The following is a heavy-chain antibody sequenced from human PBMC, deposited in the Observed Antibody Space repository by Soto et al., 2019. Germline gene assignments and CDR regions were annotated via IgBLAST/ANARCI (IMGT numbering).Heavy chain of an antibody. D-gene: IGHD2-21*02. V-gene: IGHV1-69*13. CDR2: IIPIFGTA. J-gene: IGHJ4*02. Sequence: SVKVSCKASGGTFSSYAISWVRQAPGQGLEWMRGIIPIFGTANYAQKFQGRVTITADESTSTAYMELSSLRSEDTAVYYCARDTRRGDYGEDYFDYWGQGTLVTVSS. CDR1: GGTFSSYA. CDR3: ARDTRRGDYGEDYFDY.